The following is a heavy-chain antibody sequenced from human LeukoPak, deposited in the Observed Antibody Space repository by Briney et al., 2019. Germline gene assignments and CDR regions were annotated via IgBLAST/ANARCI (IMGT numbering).Heavy chain of an antibody. J-gene: IGHJ3*01. CDR1: GYSFTNYW. Sequence: GESLKISCKGSGYSFTNYWIGWVRQMPGKGLEWMGMIYPADSDTRYRPSFQGQVTISADKSISTAYLQWISLKASDTAIYYCASDYGYPNNAFDDWGQGTMVKVSS. V-gene: IGHV5-51*01. CDR2: IYPADSDT. D-gene: IGHD4-17*01. CDR3: ASDYGYPNNAFDD.